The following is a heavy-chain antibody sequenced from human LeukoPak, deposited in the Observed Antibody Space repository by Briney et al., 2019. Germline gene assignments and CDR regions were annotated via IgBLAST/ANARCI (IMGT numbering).Heavy chain of an antibody. CDR1: GYTFTAYY. J-gene: IGHJ3*02. V-gene: IGHV1-2*02. D-gene: IGHD5-18*01. CDR2: IISNGGCT. Sequence: ASVKVSCKASGYTFTAYYMHWGRRAPGQGRLGMGGIISNGGCTTYAQKFQGRVTMPRDTSSSTAYMELSRLISDDTAVYYCARVEGYSHGLGAFDIWGQGTMVTVSS. CDR3: ARVEGYSHGLGAFDI.